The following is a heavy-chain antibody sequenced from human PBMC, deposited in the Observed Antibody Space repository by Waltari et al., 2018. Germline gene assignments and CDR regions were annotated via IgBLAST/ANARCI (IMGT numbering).Heavy chain of an antibody. CDR2: IHTSGST. V-gene: IGHV4-61*09. J-gene: IGHJ3*02. CDR3: ARTEWDAFDI. D-gene: IGHD3-3*01. Sequence: QVQLQESGPGLVKPSQTLSLTCTVSGGSISSGSYYWSWIRQPAGKGLEWIGYIHTSGSTNYNPSLKSRVTISVDTSKNQFSLKLSSVTAADTAVYYCARTEWDAFDIWGQGTMVTVSS. CDR1: GGSISSGSYY.